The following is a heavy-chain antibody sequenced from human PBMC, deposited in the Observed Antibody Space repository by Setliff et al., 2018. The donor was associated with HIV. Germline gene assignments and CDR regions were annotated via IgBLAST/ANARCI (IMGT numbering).Heavy chain of an antibody. Sequence: PSETLSLTCTVSGGSISDSRYYWGWIRQPPGKGLEWIGYIYYSGSTNYDPSLKSRVTISVDTSKNQFSLKLSSVTAADTAVYYCARGARLLAGYSDRWDYYYMGVWGKGTTVTVSS. CDR3: ARGARLLAGYSDRWDYYYMGV. CDR2: IYYSGST. J-gene: IGHJ6*03. V-gene: IGHV4-61*05. D-gene: IGHD6-13*01. CDR1: GGSISDSRYY.